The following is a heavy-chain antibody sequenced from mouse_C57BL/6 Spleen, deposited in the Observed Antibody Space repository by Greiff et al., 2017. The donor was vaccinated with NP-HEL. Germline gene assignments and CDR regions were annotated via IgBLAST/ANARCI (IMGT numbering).Heavy chain of an antibody. CDR2: ISNGGGST. V-gene: IGHV5-12*01. J-gene: IGHJ4*01. CDR3: ARHEGISFPYYYAMDY. CDR1: GFTFSDYY. Sequence: DVMLVESGGGLVQPGGSLKLSCAASGFTFSDYYMYWVRQTPEKRLEWVAYISNGGGSTYYPDTVKGRSTISRANAKNTLYLQMSRLRSENTAMYYCARHEGISFPYYYAMDYWGQGTSVTVSS.